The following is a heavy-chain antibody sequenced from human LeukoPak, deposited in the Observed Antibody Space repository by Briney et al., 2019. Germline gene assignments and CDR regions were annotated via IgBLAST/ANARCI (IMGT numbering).Heavy chain of an antibody. CDR3: AKDPNYDYVWGSYAYFDY. J-gene: IGHJ4*02. D-gene: IGHD3-16*01. Sequence: GGSLRLSCAASGFTFSSYGMHWVRQAPGKGLEWVAFIRYDGSNKYYADSVKGRFTISRDNSKNTLYLQMNSLRAEDTAVYYCAKDPNYDYVWGSYAYFDYWGQGTLVTVSS. CDR2: IRYDGSNK. CDR1: GFTFSSYG. V-gene: IGHV3-30*02.